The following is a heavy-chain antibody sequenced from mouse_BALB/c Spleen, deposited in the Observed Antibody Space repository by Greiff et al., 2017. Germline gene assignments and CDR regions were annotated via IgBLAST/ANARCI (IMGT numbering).Heavy chain of an antibody. CDR2: IRSKSNNYAT. CDR1: GFTFNTYA. J-gene: IGHJ3*01. CDR3: VRENYDYDGTFAY. V-gene: IGHV10-3*03. D-gene: IGHD2-4*01. Sequence: EVQVVESGGGLVQPKGSLKLSCAASGFTFNTYAMHWVCQAPGKGLEWVARIRSKSNNYATYYADSVKDRFTISRDDSQSMLYLQMNNLKTEDTAMYYCVRENYDYDGTFAYWGQGTLVTVSA.